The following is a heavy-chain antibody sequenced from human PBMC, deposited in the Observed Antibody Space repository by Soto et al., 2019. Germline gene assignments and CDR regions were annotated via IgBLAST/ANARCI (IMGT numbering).Heavy chain of an antibody. CDR3: ARDRGIAVALNWFEP. Sequence: PGGSLRLSCAASGFTFSSYGMHWVRQAPGKGLEWVAVIWYDGSNKYYADSVKGRFTISRDNSKNTLYLQMNSLRAEDTAVYYCARDRGIAVALNWFEPWGQGTLVTVSS. V-gene: IGHV3-33*01. CDR1: GFTFSSYG. J-gene: IGHJ5*02. CDR2: IWYDGSNK. D-gene: IGHD6-19*01.